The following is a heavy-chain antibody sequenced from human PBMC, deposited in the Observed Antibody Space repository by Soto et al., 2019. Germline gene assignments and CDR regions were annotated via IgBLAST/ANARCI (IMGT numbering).Heavy chain of an antibody. V-gene: IGHV1-18*04. J-gene: IGHJ4*02. CDR3: AGTRYTSSLKYYLDF. D-gene: IGHD6-13*01. Sequence: GASVKVSCKASGYTFTDYGISWVRQAPGQGLEWMGWVNTYNGNANYGQNFQGSVTMPRDTSTSTVNLELRNLGSDDTAIYYCAGTRYTSSLKYYLDFWGQGTLVTVSS. CDR1: GYTFTDYG. CDR2: VNTYNGNA.